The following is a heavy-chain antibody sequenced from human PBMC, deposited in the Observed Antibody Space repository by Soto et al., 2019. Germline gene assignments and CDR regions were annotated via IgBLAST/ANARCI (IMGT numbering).Heavy chain of an antibody. CDR2: MKPSTGRT. CDR1: GYSFTSLD. V-gene: IGHV1-8*01. D-gene: IGHD1-26*01. J-gene: IGHJ4*02. CDR3: ARGVSAGVDY. Sequence: QVQLVQSGAEVREPGASVKVSCKASGYSFTSLDINWVRQTAGQGLEWMGWMKPSTGRTGYAQKFQGRVTMTRDTSITTAYMELTTLTSDDTAFYYCARGVSAGVDYWGQGTLVTVSS.